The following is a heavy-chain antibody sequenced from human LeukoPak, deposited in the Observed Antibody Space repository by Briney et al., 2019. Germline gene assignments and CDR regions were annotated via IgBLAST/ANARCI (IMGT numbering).Heavy chain of an antibody. CDR3: ARSEGSSWYVDY. CDR2: IIPILGVA. D-gene: IGHD6-13*01. J-gene: IGHJ4*02. Sequence: ASVKVSCKDAGGTYSSYPISWVRQAPAQGLEWMGRIIPILGVANYAQTFQGRVKITADKATSIAYKELSSLRSEDTAVYYCARSEGSSWYVDYWGQGTLVTVSS. V-gene: IGHV1-69*02. CDR1: GGTYSSYP.